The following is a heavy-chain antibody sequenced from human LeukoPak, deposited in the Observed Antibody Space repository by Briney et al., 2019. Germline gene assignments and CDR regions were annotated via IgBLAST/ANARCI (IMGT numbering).Heavy chain of an antibody. CDR2: VNPNSGGT. Sequence: GASVKVSCKSSGYTFTSYGINWVRQAPGQGLEWMGWVNPNSGGTNYAQKFQGRVTMTRDTSISSAYMELRRLGSDDTAVYYCARVRVLSYYDSSGYPDYWGQGTLVTVSS. D-gene: IGHD3-22*01. CDR1: GYTFTSYG. CDR3: ARVRVLSYYDSSGYPDY. V-gene: IGHV1-2*02. J-gene: IGHJ4*02.